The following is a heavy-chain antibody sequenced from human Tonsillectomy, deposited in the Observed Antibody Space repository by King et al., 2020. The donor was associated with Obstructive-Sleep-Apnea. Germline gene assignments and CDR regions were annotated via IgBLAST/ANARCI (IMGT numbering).Heavy chain of an antibody. Sequence: QLVQSGAEVKKPGESLRISCKGSGFSFTTYWISWVRQMPGKGLEWMGRIDPSDAYTNYNPSFQGHVTISADKSMSTSYLQWSSMKASDTAMYYCARGVCSGWYGCDYWGQGTLVTVSS. CDR1: GFSFTTYW. J-gene: IGHJ4*02. CDR3: ARGVCSGWYGCDY. V-gene: IGHV5-10-1*01. CDR2: IDPSDAYT. D-gene: IGHD6-19*01.